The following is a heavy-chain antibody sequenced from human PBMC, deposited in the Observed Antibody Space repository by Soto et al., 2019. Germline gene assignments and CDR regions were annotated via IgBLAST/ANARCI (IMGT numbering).Heavy chain of an antibody. V-gene: IGHV3-23*01. CDR2: ITSSGGGT. Sequence: GGSLRLSCAASGFTFSAYVMSWVRQAPGKGLEWVSSITSSGGGTYYADSVKGRFTVSRDNSKNTLYLQMNSLRAEDTAVYYCARGRRYLDAFDIWGQGTMVTVSS. CDR3: ARGRRYLDAFDI. D-gene: IGHD3-16*01. J-gene: IGHJ3*02. CDR1: GFTFSAYV.